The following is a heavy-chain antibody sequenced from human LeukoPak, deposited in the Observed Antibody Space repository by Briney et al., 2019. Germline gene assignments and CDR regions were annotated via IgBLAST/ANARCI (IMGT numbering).Heavy chain of an antibody. CDR3: AGGGGGDIDY. CDR2: IKEDGTVK. D-gene: IGHD3-10*01. V-gene: IGHV3-7*04. CDR1: GSSFSSFW. J-gene: IGHJ4*02. Sequence: GGSLRLSCATSGSSFSSFWMSWVRQAPGKGLEWVGTIKEDGTVKLYVDSVKGRFTISRDKAGNSLYLQMNNLRAEDTAVYYWAGGGGGDIDYWGQGTLVTLSS.